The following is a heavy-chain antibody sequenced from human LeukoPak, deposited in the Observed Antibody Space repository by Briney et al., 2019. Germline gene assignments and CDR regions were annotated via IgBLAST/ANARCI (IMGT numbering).Heavy chain of an antibody. Sequence: GGSLRLSCAASGFTVSNNYVNWVRQAPGKGLEWVSVIYSGGTTSYAASVKGRFTISRDNSNNTLYLQMNSLRAEDTAVYYCAREHSGGNPPYYFDYWGQGTLVTVSS. V-gene: IGHV3-53*01. J-gene: IGHJ4*02. CDR2: IYSGGTT. D-gene: IGHD4-23*01. CDR3: AREHSGGNPPYYFDY. CDR1: GFTVSNNY.